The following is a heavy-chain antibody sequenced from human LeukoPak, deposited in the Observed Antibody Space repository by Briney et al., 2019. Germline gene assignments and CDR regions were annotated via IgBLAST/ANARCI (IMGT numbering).Heavy chain of an antibody. CDR3: AREALSGRYESPLDY. CDR1: GFTFTSSA. D-gene: IGHD6-19*01. J-gene: IGHJ4*02. Sequence: GASVKVSCKASGFTFTSSAVQWVRQARGQRLEWIGWIVVGSGNTNYAQKFQERVTITRDMSTSTAYMELSSLRSEDTAVYYCAREALSGRYESPLDYWGQGTLVTVSS. V-gene: IGHV1-58*01. CDR2: IVVGSGNT.